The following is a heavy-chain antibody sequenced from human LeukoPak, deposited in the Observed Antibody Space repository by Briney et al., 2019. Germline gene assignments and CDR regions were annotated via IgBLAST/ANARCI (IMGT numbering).Heavy chain of an antibody. CDR2: IYYSGST. J-gene: IGHJ5*02. V-gene: IGHV4-31*03. CDR3: VRVTNNWFDP. Sequence: SQTLSLTCTVSGGSISSGGYYWSWIRQHPGKGLEWIGYIYYSGSTYYNPSLKSRVTISVDTSKNQFSLKLSSVTAADTAVYYCVRVTNNWFDPWGQGALVTVSS. CDR1: GGSISSGGYY.